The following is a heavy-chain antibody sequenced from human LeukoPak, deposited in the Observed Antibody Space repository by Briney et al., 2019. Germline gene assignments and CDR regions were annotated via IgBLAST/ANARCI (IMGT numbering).Heavy chain of an antibody. CDR3: SSLGSSAPLYYFYD. V-gene: IGHV4-39*01. CDR1: GGSISISSYY. Sequence: SETLSLTCTVSGGSISISSYYWRWIRQPPGKGLEWIGNIYYSGSTYYNPSLKSRVTISADTSKNQFSLKLSSVTAADSAMYYSSSLGSSAPLYYFYDWGQGTLVTVSS. J-gene: IGHJ4*02. CDR2: IYYSGST. D-gene: IGHD6-19*01.